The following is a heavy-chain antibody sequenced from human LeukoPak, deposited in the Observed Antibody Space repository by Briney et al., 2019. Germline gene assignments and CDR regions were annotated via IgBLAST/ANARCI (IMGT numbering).Heavy chain of an antibody. CDR3: ARGGYSYGYKLLWYFDL. CDR1: GNSISSGDYY. J-gene: IGHJ2*01. Sequence: PSETLSLTCTVSGNSISSGDYYWSWIRQPAGKGLEWIGRIYTSGSTTYNPSLKSRVTISVDTSKNQFSLKLSSVTAADTAVYYCARGGYSYGYKLLWYFDLWGRGTLVTVSS. CDR2: IYTSGST. V-gene: IGHV4-61*02. D-gene: IGHD5-18*01.